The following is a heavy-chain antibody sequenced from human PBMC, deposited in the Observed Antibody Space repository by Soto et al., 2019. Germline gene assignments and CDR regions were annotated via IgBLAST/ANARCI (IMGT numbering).Heavy chain of an antibody. D-gene: IGHD5-12*01. J-gene: IGHJ4*02. CDR1: GFTFSSYA. V-gene: IGHV3-23*01. CDR2: ISGSGGST. Sequence: EVQLLESGGGLVQPGGSLRLSCAASGFTFSSYAMSWVRQAPGKGLEWVSGISGSGGSTHYADSVKGRFTISRDNSKNTLYLPMNSLRAEDTAVYYCAKDRGRGYDSWGQGTLVTVSS. CDR3: AKDRGRGYDS.